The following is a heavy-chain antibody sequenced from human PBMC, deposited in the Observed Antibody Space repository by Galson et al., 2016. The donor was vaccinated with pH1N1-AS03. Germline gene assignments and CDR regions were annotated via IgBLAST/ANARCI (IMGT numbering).Heavy chain of an antibody. CDR1: GFTFGSHW. D-gene: IGHD3-10*01. J-gene: IGHJ3*01. CDR3: ARDRLWSGDNEPFDL. Sequence: SLRLSCAVSGFTFGSHWMSWVRQAPGKGLEWVANINKDGNEKYYVDSVKGRFAISRDNAKNSVYLQMNRLRLEDTALYYCARDRLWSGDNEPFDLWGQGTVVTVS. V-gene: IGHV3-7*03. CDR2: INKDGNEK.